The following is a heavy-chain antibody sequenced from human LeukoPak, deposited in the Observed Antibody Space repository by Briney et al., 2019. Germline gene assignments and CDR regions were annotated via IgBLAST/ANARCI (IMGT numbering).Heavy chain of an antibody. CDR3: ASHDSSGYYRSAEYFQH. J-gene: IGHJ1*01. CDR2: IWYDGSNK. D-gene: IGHD3-22*01. CDR1: GFTFSSYG. Sequence: GSPRLSCAASGFTFSSYGMHWVRQAPGKGLEWVAVIWYDGSNKYYADSVKGRFTISRDNSKNTLYLQMNSLRAEDTAVYYCASHDSSGYYRSAEYFQHWGQGTLVTVSS. V-gene: IGHV3-33*01.